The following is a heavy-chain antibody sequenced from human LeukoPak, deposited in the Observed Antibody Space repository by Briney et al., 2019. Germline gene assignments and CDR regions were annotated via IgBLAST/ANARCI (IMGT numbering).Heavy chain of an antibody. CDR1: GGTFSSYA. Sequence: ASVKVSCKASGGTFSSYAISWVRQAPGQGLEWMGGIIPIFGTANYAQKIQGRVTITADKSTSTAYMELSSLRSEDTAVYYCARDIGSSGDYESADWGQGTLVTVSS. CDR3: ARDIGSSGDYESAD. V-gene: IGHV1-69*06. D-gene: IGHD6-19*01. J-gene: IGHJ4*02. CDR2: IIPIFGTA.